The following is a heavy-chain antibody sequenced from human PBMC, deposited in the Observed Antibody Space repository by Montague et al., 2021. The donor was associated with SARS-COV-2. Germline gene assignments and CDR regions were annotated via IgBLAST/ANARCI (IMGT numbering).Heavy chain of an antibody. J-gene: IGHJ4*02. V-gene: IGHV4-39*01. CDR1: GGSISSSSYY. D-gene: IGHD6-19*01. Sequence: SETLSLTCTVSGGSISSSSYYWAWIRQPPGKGLEWIGSLYYRGSTYYNPSLKSRVIISVDTPKNQLSLKLSSVTAADTAVYYCATQEDPSGWIPGPFDFWGQGTLLTVSS. CDR2: LYYRGST. CDR3: ATQEDPSGWIPGPFDF.